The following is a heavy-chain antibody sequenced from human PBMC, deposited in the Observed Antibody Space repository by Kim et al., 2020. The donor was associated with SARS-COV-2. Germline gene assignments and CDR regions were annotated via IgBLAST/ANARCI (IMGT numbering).Heavy chain of an antibody. CDR2: IYYSEGT. Sequence: SETLSLTCSVSGVSISPYYWSWIRQPPGKGLEWIGSIYYSEGTNYNPSLKSRVTISVDTSKKQFSLKVTSVTAADTAVYYCARGGNGYYTSYTYGMDVWG. D-gene: IGHD3-3*01. V-gene: IGHV4-59*13. CDR3: ARGGNGYYTSYTYGMDV. CDR1: GVSISPYY. J-gene: IGHJ6*01.